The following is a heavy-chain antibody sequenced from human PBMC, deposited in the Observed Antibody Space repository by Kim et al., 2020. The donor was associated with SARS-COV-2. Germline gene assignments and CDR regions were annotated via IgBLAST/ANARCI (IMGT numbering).Heavy chain of an antibody. CDR2: INPSGGST. J-gene: IGHJ5*02. CDR1: GYTFTSYY. CDR3: ARGFPRIAARGGTNWFDP. D-gene: IGHD6-6*01. Sequence: ASVKVSCKASGYTFTSYYMHWVRQAPGQGLEWMGIINPSGGSTSYAQKFQGRVTMTRDTSTSTGYMELSSLRSEDTAVYYCARGFPRIAARGGTNWFDPWGQGTLVTVSS. V-gene: IGHV1-46*01.